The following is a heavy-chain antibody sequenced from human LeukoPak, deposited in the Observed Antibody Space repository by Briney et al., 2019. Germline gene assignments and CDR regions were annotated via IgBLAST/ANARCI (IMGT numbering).Heavy chain of an antibody. Sequence: GGSLRLSCAASGFTFSNYWMSWVRQAPGKGLEWVANINKDGSEKYYVDSVKGRFTISRDNAKNSLYLQMNSPRAEDAAVYYCARDKSYGDSEDYWGQGTLVTVSS. CDR1: GFTFSNYW. V-gene: IGHV3-7*05. D-gene: IGHD4-17*01. J-gene: IGHJ4*02. CDR2: INKDGSEK. CDR3: ARDKSYGDSEDY.